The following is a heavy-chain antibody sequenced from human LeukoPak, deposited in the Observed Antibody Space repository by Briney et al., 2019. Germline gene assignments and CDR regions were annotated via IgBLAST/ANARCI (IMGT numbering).Heavy chain of an antibody. CDR3: AKGRGSYLRDP. Sequence: ASVKVSCKASGYTFTSYAMHWVRQAPGQRLEWMGWINAGNGNTKYSQKFQGRVTITADESTSTAYMELSSLRSEDTAVYYCAKGRGSYLRDPWGQGTLVTVSS. CDR2: INAGNGNT. V-gene: IGHV1-3*01. CDR1: GYTFTSYA. J-gene: IGHJ5*02. D-gene: IGHD1-26*01.